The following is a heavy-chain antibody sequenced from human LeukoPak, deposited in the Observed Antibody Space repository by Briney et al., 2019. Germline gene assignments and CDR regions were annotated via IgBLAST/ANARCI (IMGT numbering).Heavy chain of an antibody. V-gene: IGHV4-59*01. CDR3: ARTRIQGPVDP. D-gene: IGHD2-15*01. CDR2: IYYSGST. Sequence: SETLSLTCTVSGGSISSYYWSWIRQPPGKGLEWIGYIYYSGSTNYNPSLKSRVTISVDTSKNQFSLKLSSVTAADTAVYYCARTRIQGPVDPWGQGTLVTVSS. J-gene: IGHJ5*02. CDR1: GGSISSYY.